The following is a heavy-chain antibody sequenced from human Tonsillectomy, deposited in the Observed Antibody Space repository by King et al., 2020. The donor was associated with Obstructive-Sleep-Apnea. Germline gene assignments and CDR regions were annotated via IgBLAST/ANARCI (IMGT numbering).Heavy chain of an antibody. D-gene: IGHD3-22*01. CDR1: GFTFSGSA. CDR3: TRLGSSGYYYSYDAFDI. CDR2: IRSKANSYAT. J-gene: IGHJ3*02. V-gene: IGHV3-73*02. Sequence: VQLVESGGGLVQPGGSLKLSCAASGFTFSGSAMHWVRQASGKGLEWVGRIRSKANSYATAYAASVKGRFTISRDDSKNTAYLQMNSLKTEDTAVYYCTRLGSSGYYYSYDAFDIWDQGTMVTVSS.